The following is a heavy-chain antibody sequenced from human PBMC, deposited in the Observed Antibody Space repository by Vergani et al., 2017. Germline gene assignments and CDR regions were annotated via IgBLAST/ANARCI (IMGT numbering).Heavy chain of an antibody. Sequence: QVQLQESGPGLVKPSQTLSLTCTVSGGSFSTGGQFWTWLRQSAEKGLEWIGRIYTSGATNYNPSLRSRAIMSVDASKKHFSLKLTSVTAADTAVYYCARDGGEYDKDALDVWGQGTKVTVTS. D-gene: IGHD2-21*01. CDR1: GGSFSTGGQF. CDR2: IYTSGAT. J-gene: IGHJ3*01. CDR3: ARDGGEYDKDALDV. V-gene: IGHV4-61*02.